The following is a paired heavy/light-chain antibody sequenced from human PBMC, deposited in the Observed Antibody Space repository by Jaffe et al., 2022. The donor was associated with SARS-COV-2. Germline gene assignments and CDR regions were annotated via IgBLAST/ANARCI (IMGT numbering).Light chain of an antibody. Sequence: EIVLTQSPATLSLSPGERVTLSCRTSQSVDNLLAWYQHKPGQVPRLLIFDASIRAAGIPGRFSGSGSGTDFTLTISSLEPEDSAVYYCQHRRKWPLTFGGGTKVQI. CDR3: QHRRKWPLT. CDR1: QSVDNL. V-gene: IGKV3-11*01. J-gene: IGKJ4*01. CDR2: DAS.
Heavy chain of an antibody. CDR3: ATKLRTSSPWFFDL. CDR1: GFSFSNSA. CDR2: INVGDDGP. D-gene: IGHD6-6*01. V-gene: IGHV3-23*01. J-gene: IGHJ2*01. Sequence: EVQLLESGGGLVQPGGSLRLSCLASGFSFSNSAMTWVRQGPGKGLEWVSSINVGDDGPYYADSVKGRFTISRDKSKSTLFLQMNSLRADDTAIYYCATKLRTSSPWFFDLWGRGTLVTVSP.